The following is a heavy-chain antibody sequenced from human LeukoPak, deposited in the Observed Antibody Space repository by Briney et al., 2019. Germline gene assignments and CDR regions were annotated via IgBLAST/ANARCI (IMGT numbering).Heavy chain of an antibody. Sequence: GGSLRLSCAASGFTVSSNYMSWVRQAPGKGLEWVSVIYSGGSTYYADSVKGRFTISRDNAKNSLYLQMNSLRAEDTAVYYCARDTYYYDSSAPKDAFDIWGQGTMVTVSS. CDR1: GFTVSSNY. D-gene: IGHD3-22*01. J-gene: IGHJ3*02. V-gene: IGHV3-53*01. CDR2: IYSGGST. CDR3: ARDTYYYDSSAPKDAFDI.